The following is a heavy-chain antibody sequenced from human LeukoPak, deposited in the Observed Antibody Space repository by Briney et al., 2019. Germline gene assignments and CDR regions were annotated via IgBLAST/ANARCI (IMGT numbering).Heavy chain of an antibody. J-gene: IGHJ6*02. CDR2: INHSGST. D-gene: IGHD3-3*01. CDR1: GGSFSGYY. CDR3: ARDRLDYDFWSGSYYYYGMDV. V-gene: IGHV4-34*01. Sequence: PSETLSLTCAVYGGSFSGYYWSWIRQPPGKGLEWIGEINHSGSTNYNPSLKSRVTISVDRSKNQFSLKLSSVTAADTAVYYCARDRLDYDFWSGSYYYYGMDVWGQGTTVTVSS.